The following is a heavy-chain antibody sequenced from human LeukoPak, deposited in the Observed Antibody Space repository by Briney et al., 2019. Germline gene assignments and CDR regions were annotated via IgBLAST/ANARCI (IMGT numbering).Heavy chain of an antibody. CDR1: GFTFNDYN. Sequence: ASVKVSCKASGFTFNDYNMQWLRQAPGQGLEWMGWINPNSGGTNYAQKFQGRVTMTRDTSISTAYMELSRLRSDDTAVYYCARDGHFDNWGQGTLVTVS. CDR2: INPNSGGT. J-gene: IGHJ4*02. V-gene: IGHV1-2*02. CDR3: ARDGHFDN.